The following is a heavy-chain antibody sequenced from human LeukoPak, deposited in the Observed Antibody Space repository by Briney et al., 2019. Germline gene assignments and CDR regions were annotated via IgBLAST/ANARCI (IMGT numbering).Heavy chain of an antibody. CDR2: INHSGST. J-gene: IGHJ4*02. D-gene: IGHD1-26*01. V-gene: IGHV4-34*01. CDR1: GGSFSGYY. Sequence: PSETLSLTCAVYGGSFSGYYWSWIRQPPGKGLEWIGEINHSGSTNYNPSLKSRVTISVDTSKNQFSLKLSSVTAADTAVYYCARLIVGATMNYYFDYWGQGTLVTVSS. CDR3: ARLIVGATMNYYFDY.